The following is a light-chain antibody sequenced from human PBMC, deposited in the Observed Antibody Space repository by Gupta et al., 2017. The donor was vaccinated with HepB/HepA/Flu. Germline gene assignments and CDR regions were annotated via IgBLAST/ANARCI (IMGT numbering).Light chain of an antibody. CDR1: QSLLHRSNNRNY. J-gene: IGKJ4*01. Sequence: VMTQSPDSLPVSLGETTTINCKSSQSLLHRSNNRNYLAWYQPKPGQPPKLLIYWASTRESGVPDRFSGSGSGTDFTLTISSLQAADVAVYYCQQDDNSPLTFGGGTKVEIK. V-gene: IGKV4-1*01. CDR2: WAS. CDR3: QQDDNSPLT.